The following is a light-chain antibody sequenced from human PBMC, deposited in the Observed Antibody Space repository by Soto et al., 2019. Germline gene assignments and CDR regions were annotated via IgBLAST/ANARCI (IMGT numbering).Light chain of an antibody. V-gene: IGLV1-51*01. CDR3: GTWDSSLSAVV. Sequence: QSVLTQPPSVSAAPGQKVTISCSGSSSNIGKNYVSCYQQLPGTAPKLIIYDNNKRPSGIPDQFSGSKSGTSATLGITGLQTGEEADYYCGTWDSSLSAVVFGGGTKLTVL. J-gene: IGLJ2*01. CDR1: SSNIGKNY. CDR2: DNN.